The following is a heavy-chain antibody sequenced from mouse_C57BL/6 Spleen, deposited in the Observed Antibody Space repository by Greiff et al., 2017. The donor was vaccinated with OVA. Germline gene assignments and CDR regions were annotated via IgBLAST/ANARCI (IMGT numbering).Heavy chain of an antibody. CDR1: GYAFSSSW. D-gene: IGHD2-1*01. Sequence: VQLQQSGPELVKPGASVKISCKASGYAFSSSWMNWVKQRPGKGLEWIGRIYPGDGDTNYNGKFKGKATLTADKSSSTAYMQLSSLTSEDSAVYFCARYGNYVPFDYWGQGTTLTVSS. CDR2: IYPGDGDT. V-gene: IGHV1-82*01. CDR3: ARYGNYVPFDY. J-gene: IGHJ2*01.